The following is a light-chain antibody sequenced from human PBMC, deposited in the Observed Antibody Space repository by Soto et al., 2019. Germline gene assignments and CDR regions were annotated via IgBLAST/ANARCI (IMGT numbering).Light chain of an antibody. Sequence: EIVLTQSPATLSLSPGERATLSCRASQSVSSYLAWYQQKPGQAPRLLIYDASNRATGIPARFSGGGSGTALTLPISSLEPEDFAVYYCQQRFNWPRFTFGQGTKLEIK. CDR1: QSVSSY. CDR3: QQRFNWPRFT. CDR2: DAS. V-gene: IGKV3-11*01. J-gene: IGKJ2*01.